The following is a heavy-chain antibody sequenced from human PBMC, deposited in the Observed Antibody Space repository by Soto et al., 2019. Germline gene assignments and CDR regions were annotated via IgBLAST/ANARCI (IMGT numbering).Heavy chain of an antibody. J-gene: IGHJ6*02. V-gene: IGHV4-31*03. CDR1: GGSISSGGYY. Sequence: SDTLSLTCTVSGGSISSGGYYWSWIRQHPGKGLEWIGYIYYSGSTYYNPSLKSRVTISVDTSKNQFSLKLSSVTAADTAVYYCARGRDFWSGSQGGGMDVWGQGTTVTVSS. D-gene: IGHD3-3*01. CDR3: ARGRDFWSGSQGGGMDV. CDR2: IYYSGST.